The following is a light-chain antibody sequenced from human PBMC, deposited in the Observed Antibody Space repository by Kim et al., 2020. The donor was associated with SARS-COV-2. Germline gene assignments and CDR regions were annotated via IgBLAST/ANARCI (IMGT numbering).Light chain of an antibody. V-gene: IGKV3-20*01. CDR1: QSVSNNY. CDR3: QVYGNSPPNI. J-gene: IGKJ2*01. Sequence: EIVLTQSPGTLSLSPGERATLSCRASQSVSNNYLAWYQQKPGQAPRLLIYDASSRATGIPDRFSGSGSGTDFTLTISRLEPEDFAVYYYQVYGNSPPNIFGQGTKLEI. CDR2: DAS.